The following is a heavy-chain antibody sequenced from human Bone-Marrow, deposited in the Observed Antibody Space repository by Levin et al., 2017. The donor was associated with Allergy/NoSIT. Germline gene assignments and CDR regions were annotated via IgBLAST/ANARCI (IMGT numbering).Heavy chain of an antibody. CDR1: GFTFRSYG. Sequence: GGSLRLSCEASGFTFRSYGMHWVRQAPGKGLEWVAFIVYDGSEKFYVDSVKGRFTISRDNSKKTLYLLMNSLRAEDTAVYYCGRDSYDGEFHWGQGTRVTVSS. D-gene: IGHD3-16*01. CDR3: GRDSYDGEFH. J-gene: IGHJ4*02. V-gene: IGHV3-30*02. CDR2: IVYDGSEK.